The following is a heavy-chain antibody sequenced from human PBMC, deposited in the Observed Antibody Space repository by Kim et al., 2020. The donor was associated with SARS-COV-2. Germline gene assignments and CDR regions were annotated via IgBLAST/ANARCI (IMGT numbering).Heavy chain of an antibody. D-gene: IGHD6-19*01. V-gene: IGHV1-46*01. Sequence: AQKFQGRVTMTRDTSTSTVYMGLSSLRSEDTAVYYCAREARYSSGWYFDYWGQGTLVTVSS. J-gene: IGHJ4*02. CDR3: AREARYSSGWYFDY.